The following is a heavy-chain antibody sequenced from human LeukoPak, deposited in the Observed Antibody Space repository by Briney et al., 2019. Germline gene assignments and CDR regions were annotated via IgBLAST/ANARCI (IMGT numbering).Heavy chain of an antibody. CDR3: ATGGGWVPSFGVVTHIDV. CDR2: IDNDGHGI. V-gene: IGHV3-74*03. Sequence: PGGPLRLSCAASGFTFSGYWMHWVRQGPEKGLELVSRIDNDGHGILYADSVKGRFTTSRDNAKNTLYLQMNSLRFEDTAVYYCATGGGWVPSFGVVTHIDVWGKGTTVTVFS. D-gene: IGHD3-3*01. J-gene: IGHJ6*03. CDR1: GFTFSGYW.